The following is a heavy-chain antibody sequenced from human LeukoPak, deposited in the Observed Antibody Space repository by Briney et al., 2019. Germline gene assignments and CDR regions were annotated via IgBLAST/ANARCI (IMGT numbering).Heavy chain of an antibody. CDR2: ISAYNGNT. CDR1: GFTFTSYG. Sequence: ASVKVSCEASGFTFTSYGISWVRQAPGQGLEWMAWISAYNGNTNYAQKLQGRVTMPTDTSTSTAYVELRSLRSDDTAVYYCAREVGATSAFDIWGQGTMVTVSS. J-gene: IGHJ3*02. D-gene: IGHD1-26*01. CDR3: AREVGATSAFDI. V-gene: IGHV1-18*01.